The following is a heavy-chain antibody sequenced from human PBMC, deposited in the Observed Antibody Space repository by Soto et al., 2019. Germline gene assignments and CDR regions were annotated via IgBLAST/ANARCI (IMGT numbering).Heavy chain of an antibody. CDR2: ITCDGSNK. CDR3: AKDRFGGNFYTPLGF. V-gene: IGHV3-30*18. CDR1: GFNFDNYG. Sequence: PGGALRLSCQASGFNFDNYGMHWVRQAPGKGLEWVAVITCDGSNKYYADAVKGRFTISRDNSKNKLSLHLNTLKPEDTAVYHLAKDRFGGNFYTPLGFWGQGTLVTVSS. J-gene: IGHJ4*02. D-gene: IGHD3-16*01.